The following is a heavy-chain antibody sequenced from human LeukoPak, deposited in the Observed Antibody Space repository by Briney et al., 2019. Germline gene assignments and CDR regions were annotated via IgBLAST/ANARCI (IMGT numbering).Heavy chain of an antibody. CDR3: ARGGFTVGGYNWFDP. D-gene: IGHD3-16*01. CDR1: GGSISSYY. J-gene: IGHJ5*02. CDR2: IYYSGST. Sequence: SETLSLTCTVSGGSISSYYWSWIRQPPGKGLEWIGYIYYSGSTNYNPSLKSRVTISVDTSKNQFSLKLSSVTAADTAVYYCARGGFTVGGYNWFDPWGQGTLVTVSS. V-gene: IGHV4-59*01.